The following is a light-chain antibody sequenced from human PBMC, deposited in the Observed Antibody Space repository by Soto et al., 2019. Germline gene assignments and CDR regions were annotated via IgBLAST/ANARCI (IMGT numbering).Light chain of an antibody. J-gene: IGLJ3*02. CDR2: EGS. CDR3: CSYAGSSTTWV. Sequence: QSVLTQPASVSGSPGQSITISCTGTSSDVGSYNLVSWYQQHPGKAPKLTIYEGSKRPSGVSNRFSGSKSGNTASLTISGLQAEDEADYYCCSYAGSSTTWVFGGGTKLTVL. V-gene: IGLV2-23*01. CDR1: SSDVGSYNL.